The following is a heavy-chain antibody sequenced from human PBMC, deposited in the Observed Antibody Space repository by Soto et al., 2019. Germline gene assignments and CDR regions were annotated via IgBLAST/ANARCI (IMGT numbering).Heavy chain of an antibody. J-gene: IGHJ6*04. CDR2: MNPNSGNT. V-gene: IGHV1-8*01. CDR3: ANSIRGLRRVHYSSGMDV. CDR1: GYTFTSYD. D-gene: IGHD4-17*01. Sequence: QVQLVQSGAEVKKPGASVKVSCKASGYTFTSYDINWVRQATGQGLEWMGWMNPNSGNTGYAQKFQGRVTMTRNTSITPAYMQLRRRRSEDTAVYYCANSIRGLRRVHYSSGMDVWGKGPTFTVPS.